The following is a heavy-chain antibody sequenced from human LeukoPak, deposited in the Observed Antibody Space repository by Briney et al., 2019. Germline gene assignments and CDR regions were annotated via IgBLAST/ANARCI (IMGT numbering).Heavy chain of an antibody. CDR3: ARGGDRRGFDY. J-gene: IGHJ4*02. V-gene: IGHV4-31*03. CDR2: IYDSGTT. CDR1: GASISNGGYY. D-gene: IGHD1-14*01. Sequence: PSQTLSLTCTVSGASISNGGYYWSWIRQHPGKGLEWIDYIYDSGTTYYNPALQSRVTISVDTSDNHFSLKLRSLTAADTAVYYCARGGDRRGFDYWGQGTLVTVSS.